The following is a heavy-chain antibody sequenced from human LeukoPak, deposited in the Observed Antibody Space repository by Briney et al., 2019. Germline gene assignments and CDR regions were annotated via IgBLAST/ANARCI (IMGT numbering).Heavy chain of an antibody. J-gene: IGHJ5*02. Sequence: GGPLRLSCAASGFTFKLYWMHWVRQVPGKRPVWVSRINDDGSDTIYADSVRGRFTISRDDAKNTVYLQMNNLRAEDTAVYYCVRGGPSTWSWGQGTLVTVSS. CDR1: GFTFKLYW. D-gene: IGHD2-15*01. CDR3: VRGGPSTWS. CDR2: INDDGSDT. V-gene: IGHV3-74*01.